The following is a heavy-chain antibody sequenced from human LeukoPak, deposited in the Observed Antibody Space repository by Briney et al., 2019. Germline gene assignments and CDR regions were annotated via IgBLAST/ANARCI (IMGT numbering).Heavy chain of an antibody. CDR2: INHSGST. V-gene: IGHV4-34*01. CDR3: AREEWLLSPGGYYYYYGMDV. D-gene: IGHD3-3*01. CDR1: GGSFSGYY. Sequence: SETLSLTCAVYGGSFSGYYWSWIRQPPGKGLGWIGEINHSGSTNYNPSLKSRVTISVDTSKNQFSLKLSSVTAADTAVYYCAREEWLLSPGGYYYYYGMDVWGQGTTVTVSS. J-gene: IGHJ6*02.